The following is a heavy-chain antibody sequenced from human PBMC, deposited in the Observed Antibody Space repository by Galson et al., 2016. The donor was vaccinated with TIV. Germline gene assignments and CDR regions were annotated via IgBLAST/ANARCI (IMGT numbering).Heavy chain of an antibody. CDR2: IIPIVGVA. V-gene: IGHV1-69*04. Sequence: SVKVSCKASGGTFSSYAISWVRQAPGQGLEWMGRIIPIVGVAVYAQKFRGRVTITADKSTSTAHMELSSLRSEDTAVYYCAREEDLHYYFDYWGQGTLVTVSS. D-gene: IGHD4-11*01. J-gene: IGHJ4*02. CDR3: AREEDLHYYFDY. CDR1: GGTFSSYA.